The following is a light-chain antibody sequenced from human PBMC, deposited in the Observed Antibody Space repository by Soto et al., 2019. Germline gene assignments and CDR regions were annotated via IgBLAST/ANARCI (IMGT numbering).Light chain of an antibody. CDR3: QQYINLWT. Sequence: EIVMTQSPATLSVSPGERATLSFRASQSVSSNLAWYQQKPGQSPRLLIYGASTRATGVPARFSGSGSGTEFTLTISSLQSEDFAVYYCQQYINLWTCGKGTKV. J-gene: IGKJ1*01. CDR1: QSVSSN. V-gene: IGKV3-15*01. CDR2: GAS.